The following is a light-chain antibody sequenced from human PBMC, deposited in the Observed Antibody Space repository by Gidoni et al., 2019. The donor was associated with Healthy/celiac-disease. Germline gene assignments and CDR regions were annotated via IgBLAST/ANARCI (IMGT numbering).Light chain of an antibody. CDR1: ISNIGAVYD. CDR2: GNS. V-gene: IGLV1-40*01. Sequence: QSVLTQPPSVSGAPGQRVTISCTGSISNIGAVYDVHWYQQLPGTAHKLLIYGNSNRPSGVPDRFSGSKSGTSASLAITGLQAEEEADYYCQSYDSSLSGSWVFGGGTKLTVL. CDR3: QSYDSSLSGSWV. J-gene: IGLJ3*02.